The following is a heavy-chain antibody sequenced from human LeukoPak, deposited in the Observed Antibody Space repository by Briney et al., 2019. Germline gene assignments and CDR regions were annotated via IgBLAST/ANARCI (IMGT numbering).Heavy chain of an antibody. J-gene: IGHJ4*02. V-gene: IGHV4-39*07. Sequence: SETLSLICTVSGGSITSGGYCWGWIRQPPGKGLEWIGSICSTGSTYDTYYIPSLKSRMTISPDTSRNQFSLMLSSVTAADTAVYHCARDRGSFDVDYWGPGTLVTVTS. D-gene: IGHD3-9*01. CDR3: ARDRGSFDVDY. CDR1: GGSITSGGYC. CDR2: ICSTGSTYDT.